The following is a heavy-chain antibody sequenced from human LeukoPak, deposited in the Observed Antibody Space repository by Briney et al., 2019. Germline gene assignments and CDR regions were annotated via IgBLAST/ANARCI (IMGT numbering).Heavy chain of an antibody. CDR2: GYPGDSDT. V-gene: IGHV5-51*01. D-gene: IGHD2-15*01. CDR3: ARLSYSHAPGD. J-gene: IGHJ4*02. Sequence: GEPLKISCKGSVYSFTSDCIAWVRQMRGEGRGWRGMGYPGDSDTRYSPSFQGQVTISAAQSISTAYLQWSSLKASDTAMYYCARLSYSHAPGDWGQGTLITVSS. CDR1: VYSFTSDC.